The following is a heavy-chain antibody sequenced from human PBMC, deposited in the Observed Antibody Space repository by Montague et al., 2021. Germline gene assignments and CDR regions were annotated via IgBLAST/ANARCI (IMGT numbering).Heavy chain of an antibody. Sequence: SETLSLTCSVSGGSVNGYYWSWIRQSPGKGLEWIGYMRSSGSPNYNPSFKSRLAISIDRSRNQFSLELSFVTAADTAIYFCGRDYWGSIDYWGHGILVTVSS. V-gene: IGHV4-59*02. CDR1: GGSVNGYY. CDR3: GRDYWGSIDY. J-gene: IGHJ4*01. D-gene: IGHD7-27*01. CDR2: MRSSGSP.